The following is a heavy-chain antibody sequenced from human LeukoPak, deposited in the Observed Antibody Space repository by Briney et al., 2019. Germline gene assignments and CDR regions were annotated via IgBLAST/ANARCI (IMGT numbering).Heavy chain of an antibody. CDR3: AKAGGDCSSTSCSYYGDSAAYFDY. V-gene: IGHV3-9*03. D-gene: IGHD2-2*01. J-gene: IGHJ4*02. Sequence: GGSLRLSCAASGFTFDDYAMHWARQAPGKGLECVSGISWNSGSIGYADSVKGRFTISRDNAKNSLYLQMNSLRAEDMALYYCAKAGGDCSSTSCSYYGDSAAYFDYWGQGTLVTVSS. CDR2: ISWNSGSI. CDR1: GFTFDDYA.